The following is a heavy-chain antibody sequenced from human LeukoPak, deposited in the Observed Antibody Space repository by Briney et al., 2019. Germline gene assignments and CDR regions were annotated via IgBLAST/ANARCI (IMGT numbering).Heavy chain of an antibody. V-gene: IGHV3-23*01. D-gene: IGHD4-11*01. Sequence: PGGSLRLSCAASGLTFSNYAMMWLRQAPGKGLEWVSAITGSGGWALYADSVKGRFTISRDNSKNTLYLQMSSLRAEDTAVYYCARDTVTTGGVGIYYMDVWGKGTTVTVSS. CDR3: ARDTVTTGGVGIYYMDV. CDR2: ITGSGGWA. CDR1: GLTFSNYA. J-gene: IGHJ6*03.